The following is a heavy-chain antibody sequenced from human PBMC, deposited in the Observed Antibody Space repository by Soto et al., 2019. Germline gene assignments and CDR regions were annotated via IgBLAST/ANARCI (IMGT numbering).Heavy chain of an antibody. CDR3: ARDVRSITIFGVVITNAYYFDY. D-gene: IGHD3-3*01. CDR2: INHSGST. CDR1: GGSFSGYY. Sequence: PSETLSLTCAVYGGSFSGYYWSWIRPPPGKGLEWIGEINHSGSTNYNPSLKSRVTISVDTSKNQFSLKLGSVTAADTAVYYCARDVRSITIFGVVITNAYYFDYWGQGTLVTVSS. J-gene: IGHJ4*02. V-gene: IGHV4-34*01.